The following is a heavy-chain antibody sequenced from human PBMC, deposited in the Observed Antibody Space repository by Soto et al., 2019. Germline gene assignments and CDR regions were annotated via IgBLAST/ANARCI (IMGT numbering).Heavy chain of an antibody. J-gene: IGHJ6*02. CDR3: ARDIAEGGYSSSWSVYGMDV. CDR1: GGTFSSYA. V-gene: IGHV1-69*06. CDR2: IILIFGTA. D-gene: IGHD6-13*01. Sequence: QVQLVQSGAEVKKPGSSVKVSCKASGGTFSSYAISWVRQAPGQGLEWMGGIILIFGTANYAQKFQGRVTITADNSTSTAYIELSSLRSEDTTVYNCARDIAEGGYSSSWSVYGMDVWGQGTTVTVSS.